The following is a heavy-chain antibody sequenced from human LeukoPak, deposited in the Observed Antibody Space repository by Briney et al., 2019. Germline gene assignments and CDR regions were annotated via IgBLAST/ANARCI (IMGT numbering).Heavy chain of an antibody. CDR1: GGSISSYY. J-gene: IGHJ3*02. CDR3: ARDLSRTDYDFWAFDI. V-gene: IGHV4-59*01. Sequence: SETLSLTCTVAGGSISSYYWSWIRQPPGKGLEWIGYIYYSGSTNYNPSLKSRVTISVDTSKNQFSLKLSSVTAADTAVYYCARDLSRTDYDFWAFDIWGQGTMVTVSS. CDR2: IYYSGST. D-gene: IGHD3-3*01.